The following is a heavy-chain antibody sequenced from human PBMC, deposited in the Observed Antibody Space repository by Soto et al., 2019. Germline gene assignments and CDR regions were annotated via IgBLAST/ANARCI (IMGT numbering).Heavy chain of an antibody. V-gene: IGHV3-30-3*01. CDR3: ASWVRSGTDQKINSSGYYGTDGGDY. CDR1: GFTFSSYA. CDR2: ISYYGSNK. Sequence: GGSLRLSCAASGFTFSSYAMHWVRQAPGKGLEWVAVISYYGSNKYYADSVKGRFTISRDNSKNTLYLQMNSLRAEDTAVYYCASWVRSGTDQKINSSGYYGTDGGDYWGQGT. D-gene: IGHD3-22*01. J-gene: IGHJ4*02.